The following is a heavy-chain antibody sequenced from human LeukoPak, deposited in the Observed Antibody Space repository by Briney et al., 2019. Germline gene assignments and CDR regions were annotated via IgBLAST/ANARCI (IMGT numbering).Heavy chain of an antibody. J-gene: IGHJ4*02. Sequence: GGSLRLSCAVSGFTFSGSAMHWVRQASGKGMKWVGRIRSKANSYATAYAASVKGRFTISRDDSKNTAYLQMNSLKTEDTAVYYCTRQGYCSSTSCSVHWGQGTLVTVSS. CDR1: GFTFSGSA. V-gene: IGHV3-73*01. CDR3: TRQGYCSSTSCSVH. D-gene: IGHD2-2*01. CDR2: IRSKANSYAT.